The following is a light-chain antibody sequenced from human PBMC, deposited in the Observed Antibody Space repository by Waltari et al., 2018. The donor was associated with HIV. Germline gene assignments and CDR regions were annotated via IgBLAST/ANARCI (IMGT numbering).Light chain of an antibody. CDR1: SSNIGSNY. Sequence: QSVLTQSPPASGTPGQRVTISCSGSSSNIGSNYGFWYQQLPGTTPKLLLYVTQQRPSGVPVRFSGAKAGTSASLAIVGLRSEDEAHYYCATWTDSLSGVVFGGGTKLRVL. CDR2: VTQ. J-gene: IGLJ2*01. V-gene: IGLV1-47*01. CDR3: ATWTDSLSGVV.